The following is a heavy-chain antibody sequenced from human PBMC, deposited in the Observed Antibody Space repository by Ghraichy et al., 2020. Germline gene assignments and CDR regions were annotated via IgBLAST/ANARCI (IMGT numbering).Heavy chain of an antibody. Sequence: GGSLRLSCSASGFTFSGYAMHWVRQAPGKGLEYVSVISSNGGSTYYADSVKGRFTISRDNSKNTLYLQMSSLRADDTAVYYCVKDTGTTYYYYGMDVWGQGPTATVSS. CDR2: ISSNGGST. CDR1: GFTFSGYA. D-gene: IGHD1-14*01. V-gene: IGHV3-64D*09. CDR3: VKDTGTTYYYYGMDV. J-gene: IGHJ6*02.